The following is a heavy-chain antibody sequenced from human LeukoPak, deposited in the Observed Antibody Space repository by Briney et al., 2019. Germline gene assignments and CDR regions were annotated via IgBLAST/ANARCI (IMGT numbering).Heavy chain of an antibody. CDR1: GFTFSDST. D-gene: IGHD4-17*01. Sequence: GGSLRLSCAASGFTFSDSTIYWVRQASGKGLEWVARVRSKPNGYATAYDASVRDRFTISRDDSKNTAYLQMNSLKTEDTAVYFCSRTYGDYTFDYWGQGTLVTVSS. J-gene: IGHJ4*02. CDR2: VRSKPNGYAT. CDR3: SRTYGDYTFDY. V-gene: IGHV3-73*01.